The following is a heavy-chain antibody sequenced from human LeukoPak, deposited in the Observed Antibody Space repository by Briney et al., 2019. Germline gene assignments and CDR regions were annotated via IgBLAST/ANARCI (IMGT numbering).Heavy chain of an antibody. CDR1: DGSISTYY. V-gene: IGHV4-59*01. Sequence: PSETLSLTCTISDGSISTYYWSWIRQPPGKGLEWIGSINYSGNIDFKPSLKSRLTISIDTSKNQFSLKLTSVTAADSAVYYCAREMGKAFGVWGHGTMVTVSS. CDR3: AREMGKAFGV. D-gene: IGHD7-27*01. CDR2: INYSGNI. J-gene: IGHJ3*01.